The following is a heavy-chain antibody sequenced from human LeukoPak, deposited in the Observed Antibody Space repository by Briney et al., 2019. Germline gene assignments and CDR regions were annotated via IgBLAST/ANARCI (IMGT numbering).Heavy chain of an antibody. Sequence: GASVKVSRKASGYTFTSYYMHWVRQAPGQGLEWMGIINPSGGSTSYAQKFQGRVTMTRDTSTSTVYMELSSLRSEDTAVYYCARLGPEYYYDSSGDYYYYYMDVWGKGTTVTVSS. CDR2: INPSGGST. J-gene: IGHJ6*03. D-gene: IGHD3-22*01. CDR1: GYTFTSYY. CDR3: ARLGPEYYYDSSGDYYYYYMDV. V-gene: IGHV1-46*01.